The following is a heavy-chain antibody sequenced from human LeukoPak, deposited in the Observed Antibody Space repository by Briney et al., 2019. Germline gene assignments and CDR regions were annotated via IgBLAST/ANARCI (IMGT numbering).Heavy chain of an antibody. V-gene: IGHV1-69*05. CDR2: IIPIFGTA. Sequence: GSSVKVSCKASGGTFSSYAISWVRQAPGQGLECIGRIIPIFGTANYAQQFQGRVTITTDESTSTAYLELSSLRSEDTAVYYCARELIVGAVDYWGQGTLVTVSS. CDR1: GGTFSSYA. D-gene: IGHD1-26*01. CDR3: ARELIVGAVDY. J-gene: IGHJ4*02.